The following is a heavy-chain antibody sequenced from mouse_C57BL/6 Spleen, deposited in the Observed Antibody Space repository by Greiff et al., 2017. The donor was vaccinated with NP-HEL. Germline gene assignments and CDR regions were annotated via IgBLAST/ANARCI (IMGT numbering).Heavy chain of an antibody. CDR2: INPNNGGT. D-gene: IGHD1-1*01. Sequence: EVQLQQSGPELVKPGASVKISCKASGYTFTDYYMNWVKQSHGKSLEWIGDINPNNGGTSYNQKFKGKATLTVDKSSSTAYMELRSLTSEDSAVYYCSRDYGIGFAYWGQGTLVTVSA. V-gene: IGHV1-26*01. CDR3: SRDYGIGFAY. J-gene: IGHJ3*01. CDR1: GYTFTDYY.